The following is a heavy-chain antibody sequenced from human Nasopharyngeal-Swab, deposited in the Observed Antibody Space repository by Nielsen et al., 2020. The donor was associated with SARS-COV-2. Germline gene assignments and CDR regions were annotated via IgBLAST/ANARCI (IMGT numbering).Heavy chain of an antibody. D-gene: IGHD2-8*01. CDR2: ISGDGADT. V-gene: IGHV3-64*02. Sequence: GESLKTSCVASGFTFSRWPMHWVRQAPGKGLESVSAISGDGADTYYTDSVRGRFTISRDNSKDTLYLQMGSLRVEDMAVYYCAKETQGVHDYWGQGTLVTVSS. J-gene: IGHJ4*02. CDR1: GFTFSRWP. CDR3: AKETQGVHDY.